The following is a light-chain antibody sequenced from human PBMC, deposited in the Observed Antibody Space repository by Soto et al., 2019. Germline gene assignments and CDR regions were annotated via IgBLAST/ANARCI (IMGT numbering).Light chain of an antibody. CDR1: QSIYSS. CDR2: AAS. CDR3: QQSYSAPYT. J-gene: IGKJ2*01. V-gene: IGKV1-39*01. Sequence: DIQMTQSPSSLSASVGDRVTITCRASQSIYSSLNWYHQKPGKAPKLLIYAASNLQSGVTSRFSGSGSGTDFTLNISSLQPEDFATYYCQQSYSAPYTFGQGSKLEI.